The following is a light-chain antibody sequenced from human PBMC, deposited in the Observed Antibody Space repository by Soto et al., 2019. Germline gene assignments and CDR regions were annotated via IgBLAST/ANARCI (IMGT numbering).Light chain of an antibody. CDR3: QQYNDLPLT. V-gene: IGKV1-33*01. Sequence: DIQMTQSPSSLSASVGDRVTITCQASQDITEYLNWYQQKPGTAPKRLIYDVSHLEIGVPSRFSGSGSGRDFTLTISSLQPEDIATYYCQQYNDLPLTFGGGTKVEVK. J-gene: IGKJ4*01. CDR1: QDITEY. CDR2: DVS.